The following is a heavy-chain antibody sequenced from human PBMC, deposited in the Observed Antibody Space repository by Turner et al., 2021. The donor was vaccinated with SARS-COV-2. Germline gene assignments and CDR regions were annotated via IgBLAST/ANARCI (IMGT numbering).Heavy chain of an antibody. D-gene: IGHD1-26*01. CDR2: INGTGHGK. J-gene: IGHJ4*02. Sequence: EVQLLESGGGLVQPGGSLRLSCAASGFPFNNFAMSWVRQAPGKGLEWVSAINGTGHGKHYVDSVKGRFTISRDSSKNTLYLQMNSLRVEDTAIYYCAKCVTTCQTKGLDNWGQGTLVTVSS. CDR1: GFPFNNFA. CDR3: AKCVTTCQTKGLDN. V-gene: IGHV3-23*01.